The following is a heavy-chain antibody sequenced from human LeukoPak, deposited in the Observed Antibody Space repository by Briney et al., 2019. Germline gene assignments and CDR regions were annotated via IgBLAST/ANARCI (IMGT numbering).Heavy chain of an antibody. CDR1: GGSISSSSYY. CDR3: AIVALPGSLFDY. J-gene: IGHJ4*02. V-gene: IGHV4-39*01. CDR2: IYYSGST. Sequence: PSETLSLTCTVSGGSISSSSYYWGWIRQPPGKGLEWIGSIYYSGSTYYNPSLKSRVTISVDTSKNQFSLKLSSVTAADTAVYYCAIVALPGSLFDYWGQGTLVTVSS. D-gene: IGHD2-2*01.